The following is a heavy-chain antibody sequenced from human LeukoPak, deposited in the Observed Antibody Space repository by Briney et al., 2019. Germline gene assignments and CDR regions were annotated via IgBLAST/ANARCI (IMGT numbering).Heavy chain of an antibody. D-gene: IGHD3-10*01. V-gene: IGHV3-74*01. CDR3: ARVMYYYASGSLVVYYFDS. Sequence: GGSLRLSCAASGFTFSTYWMHWVRQAPGKGLVWVSRISTDESSATYADSVKGRFTISRDNAKNTLYLQMNSLRAEDTAVYYCARVMYYYASGSLVVYYFDSWGQGTLVTVSS. J-gene: IGHJ4*02. CDR2: ISTDESSA. CDR1: GFTFSTYW.